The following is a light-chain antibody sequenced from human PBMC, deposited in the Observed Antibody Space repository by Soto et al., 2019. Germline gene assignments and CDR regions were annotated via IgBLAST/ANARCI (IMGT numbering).Light chain of an antibody. CDR1: SSDVGGYNY. CDR3: SSYTSSSTLLYV. J-gene: IGLJ1*01. Sequence: QSALTQPASVSGSPGQSITISCTGTSSDVGGYNYVSWYQQHPGKAPKLMIYDVSNRPSGVSNRFSGSKSGNTASLTISGLQAEDEADYYSSSYTSSSTLLYVFGTWTKLTVL. V-gene: IGLV2-14*01. CDR2: DVS.